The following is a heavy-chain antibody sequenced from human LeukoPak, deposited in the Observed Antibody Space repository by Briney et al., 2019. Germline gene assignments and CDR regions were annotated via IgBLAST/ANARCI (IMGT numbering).Heavy chain of an antibody. Sequence: ASVTVSCKASGYTFTGYYMHWVRQAPGQGLEWMGWINPNSGGTNYAQKFQGWVTMTRDTSISTAYMELSRLRSDDTAVYYCARDYYYDSSGYGYYYYGMDVWGQGTTVTVSS. CDR2: INPNSGGT. V-gene: IGHV1-2*04. D-gene: IGHD3-22*01. J-gene: IGHJ6*02. CDR3: ARDYYYDSSGYGYYYYGMDV. CDR1: GYTFTGYY.